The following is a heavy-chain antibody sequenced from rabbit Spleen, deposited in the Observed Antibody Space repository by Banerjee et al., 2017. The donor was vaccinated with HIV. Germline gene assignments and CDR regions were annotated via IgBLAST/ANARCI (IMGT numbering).Heavy chain of an antibody. J-gene: IGHJ3*01. Sequence: QSLEESGGDLVKPGASLTLTCIASGVSFSGDSYMCWVRQAPGKGLEWIACIDTGSSGFTYFASWAKGRFTISKTSSTTVTLQVTSLTAADTATYFCARNPYGSSISIWGQGTLVTVS. CDR3: ARNPYGSSISI. D-gene: IGHD1-1*01. CDR1: GVSFSGDSY. CDR2: IDTGSSGFT. V-gene: IGHV1S40*01.